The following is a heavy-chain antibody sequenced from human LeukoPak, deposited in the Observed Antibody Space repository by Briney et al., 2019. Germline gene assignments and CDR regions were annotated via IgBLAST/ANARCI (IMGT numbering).Heavy chain of an antibody. CDR1: GFTFSSYW. J-gene: IGHJ4*02. CDR2: INSDGSST. CDR3: ARGGYSSSWFYPFDY. D-gene: IGHD6-13*01. Sequence: GGSLRLSCAASGFTFSSYWMHWVRQAPGKGLVWVSRINSDGSSTSYADSVKGRFTISRDNAKNTLYLQMNSLRAEDTAVYYCARGGYSSSWFYPFDYWGQGTLVTVSS. V-gene: IGHV3-74*01.